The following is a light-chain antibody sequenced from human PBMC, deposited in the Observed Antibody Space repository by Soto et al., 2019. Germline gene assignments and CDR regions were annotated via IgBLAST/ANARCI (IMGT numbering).Light chain of an antibody. CDR1: QSVSSN. J-gene: IGKJ1*01. CDR2: GAS. V-gene: IGKV3-15*01. CDR3: QQYNNWPPGRT. Sequence: EIAMTQSPATLSVSPGERATLSCRASQSVSSNLAWYQQKPGQAPRLLIYGASTRATGIPARFSGSGSGTEFTLTISSLQSEDFAVYYCQQYNNWPPGRTFGQGTKVEIK.